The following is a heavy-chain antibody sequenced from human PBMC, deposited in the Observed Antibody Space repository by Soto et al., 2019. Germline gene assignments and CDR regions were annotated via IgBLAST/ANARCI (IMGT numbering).Heavy chain of an antibody. Sequence: QITLKESGPTLVKPTQTLTLTCTFSGFSLSTSGVGVGWIRQPPGKALEWLAVIYWDDDKRYSPSLKSRLTITKDTSKNQVVLTMTNMDPVETATYYCAHAGASGVGGDLAYCGQGTLVTVSS. CDR2: IYWDDDK. J-gene: IGHJ4*02. CDR1: GFSLSTSGVG. D-gene: IGHD2-21*01. V-gene: IGHV2-5*02. CDR3: AHAGASGVGGDLAY.